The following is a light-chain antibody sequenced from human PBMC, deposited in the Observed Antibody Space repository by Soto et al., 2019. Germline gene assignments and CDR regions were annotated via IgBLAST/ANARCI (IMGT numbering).Light chain of an antibody. J-gene: IGKJ5*01. CDR2: DIF. Sequence: EIVMTQSPATLSVSPGERATLSCRASQSVGSDLAWYQQKPGQAPRLVIYDIFTRATGVPTRISGSGSGTDFTLSISSLEPEDFAIYYCQERSNWPPITFGQGTRLEIK. V-gene: IGKV3-11*01. CDR1: QSVGSD. CDR3: QERSNWPPIT.